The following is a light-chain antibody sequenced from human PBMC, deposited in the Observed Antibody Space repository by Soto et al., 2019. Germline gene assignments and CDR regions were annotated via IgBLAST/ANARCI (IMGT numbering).Light chain of an antibody. CDR1: QSVNSN. CDR2: GAS. CDR3: QQYDDWPWT. Sequence: EIVLTQSPATLSVSPGDRATLSCRASQSVNSNIAWYHLKPGQAPRLLIYGASIRAAGIPARFTGSESGTEFTPSISSLQSEDFAVYYCQQYDDWPWTFGHGTKVEIK. V-gene: IGKV3-15*01. J-gene: IGKJ1*01.